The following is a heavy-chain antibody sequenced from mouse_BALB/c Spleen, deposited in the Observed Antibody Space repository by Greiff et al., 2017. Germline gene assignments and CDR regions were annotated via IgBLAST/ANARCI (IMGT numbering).Heavy chain of an antibody. CDR1: GFTFSSYG. CDR3: ARDAGDLDY. V-gene: IGHV5-6-3*01. Sequence: EVKLMESGGGLVQPGGSLKLSCAASGFTFSSYGMSWVRQTPDKRLELVATINSNGGSTYYPDSVKGRFTISRDNAKNTLYLQMSSLKSEDTAMYYCARDAGDLDYWGQGTTLTVSS. CDR2: INSNGGST. J-gene: IGHJ2*01.